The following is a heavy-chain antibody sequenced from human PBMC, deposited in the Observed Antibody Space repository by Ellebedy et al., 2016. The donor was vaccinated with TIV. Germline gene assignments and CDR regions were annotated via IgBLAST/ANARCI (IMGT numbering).Heavy chain of an antibody. J-gene: IGHJ4*02. V-gene: IGHV3-30*18. CDR1: GFTFSSYG. D-gene: IGHD3-10*01. CDR3: AKDSKLGRDYFDY. Sequence: GGSLRLXXAASGFTFSSYGMHWVRQAPGKGLEWVAVISYDGSNKYYADSVKGRFTISRDNSKNTLYLQMNSLRAEDTAVYYCAKDSKLGRDYFDYWGQGTLVTVSS. CDR2: ISYDGSNK.